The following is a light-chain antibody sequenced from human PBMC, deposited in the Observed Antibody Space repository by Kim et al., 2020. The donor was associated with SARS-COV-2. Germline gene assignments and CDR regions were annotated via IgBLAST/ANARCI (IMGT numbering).Light chain of an antibody. CDR2: GAS. Sequence: PGESAPPSCRASQSVSSSSLAWYQQKPGQAPRLLIYGASSRATGIPDRFSGSGSGTDFTLTISRLEPEDFAVYYCQQYGSSTGFTFGPGTKVDIK. CDR1: QSVSSSS. CDR3: QQYGSSTGFT. J-gene: IGKJ3*01. V-gene: IGKV3-20*01.